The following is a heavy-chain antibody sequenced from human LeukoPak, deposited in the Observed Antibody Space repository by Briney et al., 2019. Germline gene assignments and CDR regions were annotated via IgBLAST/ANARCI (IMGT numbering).Heavy chain of an antibody. CDR1: GFTFSSYG. D-gene: IGHD1-26*01. Sequence: GGSLRLSCAASGFTFSSYGMHWVRHAPGKGLEWVAVIWYDGSNKYYADSVKGRFTIPRDNSKNTLYLQMNSLRAEDTAVYYCARDSGVGASGFDYWGQGTLVTVSS. CDR2: IWYDGSNK. V-gene: IGHV3-33*01. CDR3: ARDSGVGASGFDY. J-gene: IGHJ4*02.